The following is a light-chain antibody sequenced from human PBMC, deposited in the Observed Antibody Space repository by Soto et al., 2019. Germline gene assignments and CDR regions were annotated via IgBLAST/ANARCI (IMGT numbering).Light chain of an antibody. CDR2: GNS. CDR3: QSYDSSLSGVV. J-gene: IGLJ2*01. CDR1: SSNIGAGYD. Sequence: QSVLTQPPSVSGAPGQRVTISCTGSSSNIGAGYDVHWYQQLPGTAPKLLIYGNSTRPSGVPDRFSGSKSGTSASLAITGLQAEDEAEYYCQSYDSSLSGVVFGGGTKLTVL. V-gene: IGLV1-40*01.